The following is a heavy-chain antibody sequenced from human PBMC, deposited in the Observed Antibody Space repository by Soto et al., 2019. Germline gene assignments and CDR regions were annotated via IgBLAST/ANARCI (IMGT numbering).Heavy chain of an antibody. Sequence: QVQLQESGPGLVKPSETLSLTCIVSGGSISSYYWSWIRQPPGKGLEWIGYIYYSGSTNYNPSLKSRVTISVDTSKNQFSLKLSSVTAADTAVYYCARSYRRYCSGGSCYSYYYYYMDVWGKGTTVTVSS. V-gene: IGHV4-59*01. D-gene: IGHD2-15*01. CDR3: ARSYRRYCSGGSCYSYYYYYMDV. CDR1: GGSISSYY. CDR2: IYYSGST. J-gene: IGHJ6*03.